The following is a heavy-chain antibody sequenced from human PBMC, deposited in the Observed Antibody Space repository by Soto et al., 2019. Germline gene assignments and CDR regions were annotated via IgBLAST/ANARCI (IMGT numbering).Heavy chain of an antibody. J-gene: IGHJ3*02. CDR3: ARKIFRVLSAYGPPPPSIPDNAFAI. D-gene: IGHD5-12*01. Sequence: PSETLSLTCTVSGGSVSSGSYYWSWIRQSPGKGLEWIGYIYHSGSTNYNPSLKSRVSISVDTSMNQFSLKLTSVTAADTAMYFCARKIFRVLSAYGPPPPSIPDNAFAIWGQGTRVTIS. CDR2: IYHSGST. CDR1: GGSVSSGSYY. V-gene: IGHV4-61*01.